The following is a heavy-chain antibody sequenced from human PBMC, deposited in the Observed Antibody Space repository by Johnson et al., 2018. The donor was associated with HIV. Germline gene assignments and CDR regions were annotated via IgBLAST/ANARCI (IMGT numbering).Heavy chain of an antibody. V-gene: IGHV3-13*01. CDR2: IGTAGDT. J-gene: IGHJ3*02. CDR3: ARVWVIVVTFGAFDI. D-gene: IGHD3-22*01. Sequence: EVQLVESGGGLVQPGGSLRLSCAASGFTFSSYDMHWVRQVTGKGLEWVSAIGTAGDTLSPGSVKGRFTISRDNSKNTLHLQMNSLRAEDTAVYYCARVWVIVVTFGAFDIWGQGTMVTVSS. CDR1: GFTFSSYD.